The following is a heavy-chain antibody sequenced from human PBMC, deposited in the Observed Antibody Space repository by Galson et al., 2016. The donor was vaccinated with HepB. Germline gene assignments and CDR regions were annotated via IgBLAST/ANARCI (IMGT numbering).Heavy chain of an antibody. J-gene: IGHJ4*02. V-gene: IGHV1-2*02. CDR3: ATDSPVAGINR. D-gene: IGHD6-19*01. CDR1: GYTFIGYY. Sequence: SVKVSCKASGYTFIGYYIHWVRQAPGQGLEWMGWINPNGGATNYAEEFQGRLTLARDASSSTAYMVLSRLTSDDTAVYYCATDSPVAGINRWGQGALVIVSS. CDR2: INPNGGAT.